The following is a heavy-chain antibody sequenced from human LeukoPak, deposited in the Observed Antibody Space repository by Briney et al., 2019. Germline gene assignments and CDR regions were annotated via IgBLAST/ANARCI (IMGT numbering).Heavy chain of an antibody. CDR2: IRSDGSNI. Sequence: GGSLRLSCAASGFTFNNYGMHWVRQAPGKGLEWVTFIRSDGSNIYYADSVKGRFTISRDNAKNSLYLQMNSLRAEDTAVYYCARDKDSSRPFDYWGQGTLVTVSS. D-gene: IGHD6-13*01. CDR3: ARDKDSSRPFDY. J-gene: IGHJ4*02. V-gene: IGHV3-30*02. CDR1: GFTFNNYG.